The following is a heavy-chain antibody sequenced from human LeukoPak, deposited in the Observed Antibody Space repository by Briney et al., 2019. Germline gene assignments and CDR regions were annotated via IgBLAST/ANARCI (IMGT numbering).Heavy chain of an antibody. V-gene: IGHV4-59*01. J-gene: IGHJ4*01. Sequence: PAETHCLTCTVSGGSMSRYYWSWTRQPPGKGLEWIGYMYYSGSTKYNPSLKSRVTISVDTSKNQFSLKLSSVTAADTAVYYCARVVLGAYFDYWGQGRPVTVSS. CDR3: ARVVLGAYFDY. CDR2: MYYSGST. CDR1: GGSMSRYY. D-gene: IGHD3-16*01.